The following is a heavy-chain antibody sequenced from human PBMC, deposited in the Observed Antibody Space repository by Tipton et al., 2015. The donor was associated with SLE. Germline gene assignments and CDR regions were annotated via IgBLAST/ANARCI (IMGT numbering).Heavy chain of an antibody. Sequence: SLRLSCAASGFTFSSYEMNWVRQAPGKGLEWVSCISSSGSTIYYADSVKGRFTISRDNAKNSLYLQMNSLRAEDTAVYYCARGGVGRYQDYWGQGTLVTVSS. D-gene: IGHD1-26*01. CDR2: ISSSGSTI. J-gene: IGHJ4*02. CDR3: ARGGVGRYQDY. V-gene: IGHV3-48*03. CDR1: GFTFSSYE.